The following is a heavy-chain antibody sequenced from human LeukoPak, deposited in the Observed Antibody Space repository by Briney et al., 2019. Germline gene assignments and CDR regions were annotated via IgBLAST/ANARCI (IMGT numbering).Heavy chain of an antibody. CDR1: GYTFIDYY. D-gene: IGHD5-18*01. CDR3: ARDFIRGSSFAYRLLES. CDR2: INPNSGGT. Sequence: ASVKVSCKTSGYTFIDYYVHWVRKAPGQGLEWLGWINPNSGGTSNAQMLQGRVTLTRDASINTAYMELRRLTSDDTAVYYCARDFIRGSSFAYRLLESWGQGTLVIVSS. V-gene: IGHV1-2*02. J-gene: IGHJ4*02.